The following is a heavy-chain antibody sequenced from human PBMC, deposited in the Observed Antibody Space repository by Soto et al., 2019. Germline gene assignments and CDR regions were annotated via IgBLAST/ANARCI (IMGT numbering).Heavy chain of an antibody. CDR1: GYTFTTYG. Sequence: QVHLVQSGVEVKKPGASVKVSCKPSGYTFTTYGISWVRQAPGQGLEWIGWSSKNSDDTKYAQKFQGRVTLTSDTSTSTDYMELRSLGSDETAMYYCARGWELDYWGQGTLVTVSS. V-gene: IGHV1-18*04. J-gene: IGHJ4*02. D-gene: IGHD1-26*01. CDR2: SSKNSDDT. CDR3: ARGWELDY.